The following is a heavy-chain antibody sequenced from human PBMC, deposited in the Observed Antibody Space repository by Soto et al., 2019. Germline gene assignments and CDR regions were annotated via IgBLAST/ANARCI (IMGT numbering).Heavy chain of an antibody. CDR3: ARDLRLSSGWTPYGMDV. CDR2: ISGSSGVI. J-gene: IGHJ6*02. D-gene: IGHD6-19*01. Sequence: GGSLRLSCAASGFAFSEYSMAWVRQAPGKGPEWVSYISGSSGVIYYVDSVKGRFTVSRDNAKNSLYLQMNSLRAEDTAVYYCARDLRLSSGWTPYGMDVWGQGTTVTVSS. V-gene: IGHV3-48*04. CDR1: GFAFSEYS.